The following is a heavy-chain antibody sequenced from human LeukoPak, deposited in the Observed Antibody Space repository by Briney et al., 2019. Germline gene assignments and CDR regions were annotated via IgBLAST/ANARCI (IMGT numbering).Heavy chain of an antibody. D-gene: IGHD1-14*01. V-gene: IGHV3-74*01. CDR1: GFSFSSYA. Sequence: GGSLRLSCATSGFSFSSYAMSWVRQAPGKGLVWVSRINSDGSSTSYADSVKGRFTISRDNAKNTLYLQMNSLRAEDTAVYYCARSGPHRLYYYYMDVWGKGTTVTVSS. CDR3: ARSGPHRLYYYYMDV. J-gene: IGHJ6*03. CDR2: INSDGSST.